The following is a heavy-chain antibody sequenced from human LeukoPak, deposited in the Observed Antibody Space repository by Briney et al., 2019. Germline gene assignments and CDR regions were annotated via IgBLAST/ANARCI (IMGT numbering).Heavy chain of an antibody. J-gene: IGHJ4*02. V-gene: IGHV3-15*01. D-gene: IGHD3-3*01. CDR1: GFTLSNAW. CDR3: AKTPSGGIGDFWSGYYVSYFDY. Sequence: PGGSLRLSCAASGFTLSNAWMSWVRQAPGKGLEWVGRMKSKTDGGTTNYAAPVQGRFTISRDDSKNTLYLQMNSLRAEDTAVYYCAKTPSGGIGDFWSGYYVSYFDYWGQGTLVTVSS. CDR2: MKSKTDGGTT.